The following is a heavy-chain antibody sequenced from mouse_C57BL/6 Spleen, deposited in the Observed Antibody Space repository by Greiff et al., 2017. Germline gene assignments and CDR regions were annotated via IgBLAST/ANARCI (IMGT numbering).Heavy chain of an antibody. V-gene: IGHV1-18*01. D-gene: IGHD4-1*02. CDR3: ARTNWDAMDY. CDR1: GSTFTDYN. Sequence: VQLQQSGPELVKPGASVKIPCTASGSTFTDYNMDWVKQSPGTSLEWIGDINPNNGGTIYNQKFKGKATLTVDKSSNTAYMELRSLTSEDTEVYYCARTNWDAMDYWGQGTSVTVSS. CDR2: INPNNGGT. J-gene: IGHJ4*01.